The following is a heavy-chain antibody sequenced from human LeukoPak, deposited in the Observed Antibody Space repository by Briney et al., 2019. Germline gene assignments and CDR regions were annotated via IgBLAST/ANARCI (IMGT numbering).Heavy chain of an antibody. J-gene: IGHJ4*02. V-gene: IGHV1-2*02. CDR1: GYTFTGYY. CDR2: INPNSGGT. CDR3: ARAPSVALMITFGGVIAGFDY. Sequence: ASVKVSCKASGYTFTGYYMHWVRQAPGQGLEWMGWINPNSGGTNYAQKFQGRVTMTRDTSISTAYMELSRLRSDDTAVYYCARAPSVALMITFGGVIAGFDYWGQGPRSPSPQ. D-gene: IGHD3-16*02.